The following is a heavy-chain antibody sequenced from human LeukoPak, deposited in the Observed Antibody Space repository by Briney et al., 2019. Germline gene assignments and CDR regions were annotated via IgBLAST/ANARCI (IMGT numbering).Heavy chain of an antibody. J-gene: IGHJ4*02. CDR1: GFTFSSYA. CDR2: IKQDGSEK. V-gene: IGHV3-7*03. CDR3: AKGPIVVMTD. D-gene: IGHD3-22*01. Sequence: GGSLRLSCAASGFTFSSYAMSWVRQAPGKGLEWVANIKQDGSEKYYVDSVKGRFTISRDNSKNTLYLQMNSLETRTRPYYCAKGPIVVMTDWGQGTLVTVSS.